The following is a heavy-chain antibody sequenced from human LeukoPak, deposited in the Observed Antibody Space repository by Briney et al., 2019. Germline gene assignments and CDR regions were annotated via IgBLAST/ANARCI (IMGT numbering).Heavy chain of an antibody. CDR1: GFTFSDYY. CDR3: ARTPRGPSPDY. J-gene: IGHJ4*02. V-gene: IGHV3-11*01. D-gene: IGHD3-10*01. CDR2: ISASSSPI. Sequence: GGSLRHSCTASGFTFSDYYMSWIRQAPGKGLEWVSYISASSSPIYYADSVKGRFTVSRDNAKNSLYLQMNSLRAEDTAVYYCARTPRGPSPDYWGQGTLVTVSS.